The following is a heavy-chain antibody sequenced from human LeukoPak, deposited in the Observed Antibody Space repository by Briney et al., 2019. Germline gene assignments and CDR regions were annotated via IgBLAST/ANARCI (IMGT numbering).Heavy chain of an antibody. V-gene: IGHV3-33*01. CDR2: IWYDGSNK. CDR3: ASRVVVPAANMDV. CDR1: GFTFSSYG. D-gene: IGHD2-2*01. J-gene: IGHJ6*04. Sequence: GGSLRLSCAASGFTFSSYGMHWVRRAPGKGLEWVAVIWYDGSNKYYADSVKGRFTISRDNSKNTLYLQMNSLRAEDTAVYYCASRVVVPAANMDVWGKGTTVTVSS.